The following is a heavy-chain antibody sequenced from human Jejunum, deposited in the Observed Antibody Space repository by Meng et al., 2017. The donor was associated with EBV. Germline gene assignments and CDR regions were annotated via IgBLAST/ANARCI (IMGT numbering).Heavy chain of an antibody. CDR1: SGSNNHKNW. J-gene: IGHJ4*02. D-gene: IGHD2/OR15-2a*01. V-gene: IGHV4-4*02. Sequence: VRLQASGSGRGQPSGTLDLTCTVSSGSNNHKNWLHWVRQAPGKGVEWIGEIDHSGNTHYNPSLKSRVTISLGTYMNQFSLELTSPTPADTAVYYCARDSQYLARGYFDYWGQGALVTVSS. CDR3: ARDSQYLARGYFDY. CDR2: IDHSGNT.